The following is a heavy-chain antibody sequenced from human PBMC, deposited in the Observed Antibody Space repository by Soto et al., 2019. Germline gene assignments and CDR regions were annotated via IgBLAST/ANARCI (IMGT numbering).Heavy chain of an antibody. J-gene: IGHJ2*01. D-gene: IGHD3-16*01. V-gene: IGHV3-30*18. CDR1: GFTFSSFG. CDR2: ISYDGSDT. Sequence: EQLAESGGGVVQSGWSLRLSCEASGFTFSSFGMHWVRQAPGKGLEWVAVISYDGSDTYFADSVKGRFTISRDNSKNTVYLQMNSLRVEDTAVYYCVKDIHFLGIWYFDLWGRGSLVSVSS. CDR3: VKDIHFLGIWYFDL.